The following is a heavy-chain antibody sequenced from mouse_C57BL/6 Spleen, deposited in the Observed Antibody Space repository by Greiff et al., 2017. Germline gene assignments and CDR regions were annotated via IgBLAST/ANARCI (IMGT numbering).Heavy chain of an antibody. J-gene: IGHJ2*01. CDR3: AREGASYGSSYYFDY. V-gene: IGHV1-61*01. CDR1: GYTFTSYW. D-gene: IGHD1-1*01. Sequence: QVHVKQPGAELVRPGSSVKLSCKASGYTFTSYWMDWVKQRPGQGLEWIGNIYPSDSETHYNQKFKDKATLTVDKSSSTAYMQLSSLTSEDSAVYYCAREGASYGSSYYFDYWGQGTTLTVSS. CDR2: IYPSDSET.